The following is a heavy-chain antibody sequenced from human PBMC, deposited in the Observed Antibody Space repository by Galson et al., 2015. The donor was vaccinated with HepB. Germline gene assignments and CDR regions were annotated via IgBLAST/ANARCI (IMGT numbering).Heavy chain of an antibody. CDR1: GFTFSSYS. V-gene: IGHV3-21*01. CDR3: ARDQSGSWYGGLFYYYYGMDV. CDR2: ISSSSSYI. D-gene: IGHD6-13*01. J-gene: IGHJ6*02. Sequence: SLRLSCAASGFTFSSYSMNWVRQAPGKGLEWVSSISSSSSYIYYADSVKGRFTISRDNSKNTLYLQMNSLRAEDTAVYYCARDQSGSWYGGLFYYYYGMDVWGQGTTVTVSS.